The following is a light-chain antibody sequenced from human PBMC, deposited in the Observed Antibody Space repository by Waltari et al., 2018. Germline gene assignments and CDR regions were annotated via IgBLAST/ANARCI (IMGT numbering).Light chain of an antibody. CDR3: QHYVTLPGT. J-gene: IGKJ1*01. CDR2: GAS. Sequence: EIVLTQSPGTVSLSPGESATLSCRASQCVSKALAWYQQKPGQAPRLLMYGASFRATGIPDRFSGGGSGTDFSLTISRLEPEDSASYYCQHYVTLPGTFGQGTKVEIK. V-gene: IGKV3-20*01. CDR1: QCVSKA.